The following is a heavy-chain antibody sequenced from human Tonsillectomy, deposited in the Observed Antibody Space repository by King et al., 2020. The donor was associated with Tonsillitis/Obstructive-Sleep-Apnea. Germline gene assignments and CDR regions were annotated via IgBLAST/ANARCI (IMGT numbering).Heavy chain of an antibody. D-gene: IGHD3-9*01. J-gene: IGHJ6*03. CDR1: GGSISSSNW. V-gene: IGHV4-4*02. CDR3: ATMTGAHMDV. Sequence: LQLQESGPGLVKPSGTLSLTCAVSGGSISSSNWWGWVRQPPGKGLGWIWEIYHNGSTNYNPSLKIRVTLSVDKSKNPFSLKLSSVTAADTAVYYCATMTGAHMDVWGKGTTVTVSS. CDR2: IYHNGST.